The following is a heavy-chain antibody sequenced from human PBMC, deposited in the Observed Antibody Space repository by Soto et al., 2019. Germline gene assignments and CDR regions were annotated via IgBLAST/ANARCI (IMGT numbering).Heavy chain of an antibody. V-gene: IGHV3-9*01. D-gene: IGHD3-3*01. CDR1: GFTFDDYA. CDR2: ISWNSGSI. J-gene: IGHJ6*02. CDR3: AKGGRVPVYYYGMDV. Sequence: EVQLVESGGGLVQPGRSLRLSCAASGFTFDDYAMHWVRQAPGKGLEWVSGISWNSGSIGYADSVKGRFTISRDNAKNSLYLQMNGLRAEDTALYYCAKGGRVPVYYYGMDVWGQGTTVTVSS.